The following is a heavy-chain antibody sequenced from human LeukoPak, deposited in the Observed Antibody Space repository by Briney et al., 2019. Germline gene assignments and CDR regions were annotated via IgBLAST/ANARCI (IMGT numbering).Heavy chain of an antibody. D-gene: IGHD3-10*01. J-gene: IGHJ4*02. CDR3: ANFLGWFGGPRHYFDY. Sequence: ASVKVSCKASGGTFSSYAISWVRQAPGQGLEWMGGIIPIFGTANYAQKFQGRVTITADESTSTAYMELSSLRSEDTAVYYCANFLGWFGGPRHYFDYWGQGTLVTVSS. V-gene: IGHV1-69*13. CDR1: GGTFSSYA. CDR2: IIPIFGTA.